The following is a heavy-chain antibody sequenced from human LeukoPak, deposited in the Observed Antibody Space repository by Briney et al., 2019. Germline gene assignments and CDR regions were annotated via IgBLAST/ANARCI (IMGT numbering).Heavy chain of an antibody. CDR3: ARGGLTAAAIDY. CDR1: GFTFNSYG. V-gene: IGHV3-33*01. J-gene: IGHJ4*02. D-gene: IGHD2-2*01. CDR2: IYYDGSDK. Sequence: GRSLRLSCAASGFTFNSYGMHWVRQAPGKGLEWLAVIYYDGSDKFYGDSVKGRFTISRDNSKNTLYLQMNSLRAEDTAVYYCARGGLTAAAIDYWGQGTLVTVSP.